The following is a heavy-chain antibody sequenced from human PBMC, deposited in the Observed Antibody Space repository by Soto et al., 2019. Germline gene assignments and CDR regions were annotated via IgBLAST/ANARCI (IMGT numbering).Heavy chain of an antibody. CDR2: INHSGST. CDR1: GGSFSGYY. CDR3: ARLSSGWYNYYYGMDV. Sequence: SLTCAVYGGSFSGYYWSWIRQPPGKGLEWIGEINHSGSTNYNPSLKSRVTISVDTSKNQFSLKLSSVTAADTAVYYCARLSSGWYNYYYGMDVWGQGTTVTVSS. J-gene: IGHJ6*02. V-gene: IGHV4-34*01. D-gene: IGHD6-19*01.